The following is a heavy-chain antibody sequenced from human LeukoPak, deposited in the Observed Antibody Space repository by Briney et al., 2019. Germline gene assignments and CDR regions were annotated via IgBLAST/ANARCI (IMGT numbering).Heavy chain of an antibody. CDR2: FDPEDGET. J-gene: IGHJ4*02. V-gene: IGHV1-24*01. Sequence: ASVKVSCKVSGYTLTELSMHWVRQAPGKGLEWMGGFDPEDGETIYAQKFQGRVTMTEDTSTDTAYMELSSLRSEDTAVYYCATVAPAGRRYSSSWYLDYRGQGTLVTVSS. CDR3: ATVAPAGRRYSSSWYLDY. CDR1: GYTLTELS. D-gene: IGHD6-13*01.